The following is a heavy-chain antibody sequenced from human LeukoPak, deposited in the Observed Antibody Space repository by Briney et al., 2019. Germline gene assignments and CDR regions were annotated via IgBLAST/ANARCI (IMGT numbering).Heavy chain of an antibody. CDR3: ARDSEAYSHDY. CDR1: GGSISSYY. D-gene: IGHD4-11*01. V-gene: IGHV4-59*01. J-gene: IGHJ4*02. Sequence: SETLSLTCTVSGGSISSYYWSWIRQPPGKGLEWIGYIYYSGSTNYNPSLKSRVTISVATSKNQFSLKLSSVTAADTAVYYCARDSEAYSHDYWGQGTLVTVSS. CDR2: IYYSGST.